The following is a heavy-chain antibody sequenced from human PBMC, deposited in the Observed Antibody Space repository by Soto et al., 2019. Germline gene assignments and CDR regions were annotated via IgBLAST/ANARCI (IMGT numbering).Heavy chain of an antibody. D-gene: IGHD6-13*01. Sequence: ASVKVSCKASGYTFTSYGISWVRQAPGQGLEWMGWISAYNGNTNYAQKLQGRVTMTTDTSTSTAYMELRSLRSDDTAVYYCARGGISHSSSWANAFDIWGQGTMVTVSS. V-gene: IGHV1-18*01. CDR3: ARGGISHSSSWANAFDI. J-gene: IGHJ3*02. CDR2: ISAYNGNT. CDR1: GYTFTSYG.